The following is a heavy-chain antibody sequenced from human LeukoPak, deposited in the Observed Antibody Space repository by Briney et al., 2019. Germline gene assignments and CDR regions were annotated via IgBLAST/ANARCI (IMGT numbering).Heavy chain of an antibody. CDR1: GFTFSRYW. V-gene: IGHV3-74*01. Sequence: QSGGSLRLSCEASGFTFSRYWMHWVRQAPGKGLVWVSRIKSDGKTNYADSVKGRFTISRDNAKNTVSLQMDSLRAEDTGAYYCARAPSEVGGYYPEYFRHWGQGTPVTVSS. CDR3: ARAPSEVGGYYPEYFRH. D-gene: IGHD3-22*01. J-gene: IGHJ1*01. CDR2: IKSDGKT.